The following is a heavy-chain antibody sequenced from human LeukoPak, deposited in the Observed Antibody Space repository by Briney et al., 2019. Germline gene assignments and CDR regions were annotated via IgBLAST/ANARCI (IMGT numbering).Heavy chain of an antibody. CDR3: ARRASTNSRELDY. J-gene: IGHJ4*02. CDR1: GGSISSSSYY. D-gene: IGHD1-1*01. CDR2: IYYSAST. V-gene: IGHV4-39*07. Sequence: SETLSLTCTVSGGSISSSSYYWGWIRQPPWKGLEWIGNIYYSASTYYNPSLESRVTMSLDTSKNQFSLKLSSVTAADTAVYYCARRASTNSRELDYWGQGSLVTVSS.